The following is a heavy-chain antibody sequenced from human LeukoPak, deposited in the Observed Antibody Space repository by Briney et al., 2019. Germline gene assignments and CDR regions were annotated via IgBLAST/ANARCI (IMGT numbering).Heavy chain of an antibody. CDR3: AREQKGGLSGSLGGLFASYYTYYYMDV. Sequence: KTSETLSLTCTVSGGSISSYYWSWIRQPAGKGLEWIGRIYTSGSTNYNPSLKSRVTMSVDTSKNQFSLKPSSVTAADTAVYFCAREQKGGLSGSLGGLFASYYTYYYMDVWGRGTTVTVSS. CDR1: GGSISSYY. V-gene: IGHV4-4*07. J-gene: IGHJ6*03. D-gene: IGHD3-16*01. CDR2: IYTSGST.